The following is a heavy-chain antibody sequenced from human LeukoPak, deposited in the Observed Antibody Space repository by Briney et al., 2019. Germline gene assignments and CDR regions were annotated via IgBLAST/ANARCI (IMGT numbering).Heavy chain of an antibody. CDR3: ARVSWGYYFDY. Sequence: GGSLRLSCAASGLSFSYFAMHWVRQAPGKGLEWVSVISYDGSNKYYADSVKGRFTISRDNSKNTLYLQMNSLRAEDTAVYYCARVSWGYYFDYCGQGTLVTVSS. D-gene: IGHD6-13*01. J-gene: IGHJ4*02. CDR1: GLSFSYFA. V-gene: IGHV3-30*04. CDR2: ISYDGSNK.